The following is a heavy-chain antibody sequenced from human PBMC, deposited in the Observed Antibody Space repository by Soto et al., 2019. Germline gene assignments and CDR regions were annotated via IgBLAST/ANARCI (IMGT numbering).Heavy chain of an antibody. CDR3: AHKLRDLDTLDF. CDR1: GFSLSTGGVA. CDR2: IYWNDDK. J-gene: IGHJ6*01. Sequence: QITLEESAPTLVRPTQTLTLSCIFSGFSLSTGGVAVGWIRQPPGKALEWLALIYWNDDKLYSPSLKTRITVTKDTSNNQVVLTMTNVEPVDTATYYCAHKLRDLDTLDFWGRGTTGTVSS. D-gene: IGHD3-9*01. V-gene: IGHV2-5*01.